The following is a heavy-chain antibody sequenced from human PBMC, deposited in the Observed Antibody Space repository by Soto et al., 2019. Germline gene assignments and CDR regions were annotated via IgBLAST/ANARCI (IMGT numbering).Heavy chain of an antibody. V-gene: IGHV1-69*02. J-gene: IGHJ4*02. CDR1: GGTFSSYT. D-gene: IGHD2-15*01. CDR2: IIPILGIA. Sequence: SVKVSCKASGGTFSSYTISWVRQAPGQGLEWMGRIIPILGIANYAQKFQGRVTITADKSTSTAYMELSSLRSEDTAVYYCARGYCSGGSCYSGYWGQGTLVTVSS. CDR3: ARGYCSGGSCYSGY.